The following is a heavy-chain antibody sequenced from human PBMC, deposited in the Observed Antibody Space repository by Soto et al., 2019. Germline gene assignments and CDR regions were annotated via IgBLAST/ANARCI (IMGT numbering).Heavy chain of an antibody. D-gene: IGHD4-17*01. J-gene: IGHJ4*02. Sequence: QMQLVESGGGVVQPGRSLRLSCEASGFSLRNYAIYWVRQAPGKGLEWVALISYDGSNKYYADSVKGRFTISRDSSKNTLYLQMNSLRAEDTAVYYCASPPVTTSGDYWGQGTLVTVSS. CDR3: ASPPVTTSGDY. V-gene: IGHV3-30-3*01. CDR1: GFSLRNYA. CDR2: ISYDGSNK.